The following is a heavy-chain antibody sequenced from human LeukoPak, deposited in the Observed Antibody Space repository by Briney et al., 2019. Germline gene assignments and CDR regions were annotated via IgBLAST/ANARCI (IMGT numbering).Heavy chain of an antibody. V-gene: IGHV3-30-3*01. D-gene: IGHD3-10*01. CDR2: ISYDGGNK. J-gene: IGHJ4*02. Sequence: GRSLRLSCAASGFTFSSYAMHWVRQAPGKGLEWVAVISYDGGNKYYADSVKGRFTISRDNSKNTLYLQMNSLRAEDTAVYYCASPDYYGSGSPFGYWGQGTLVTVSS. CDR1: GFTFSSYA. CDR3: ASPDYYGSGSPFGY.